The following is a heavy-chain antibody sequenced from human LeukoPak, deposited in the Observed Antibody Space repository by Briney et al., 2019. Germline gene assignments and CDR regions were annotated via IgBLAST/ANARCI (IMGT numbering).Heavy chain of an antibody. V-gene: IGHV4-39*07. CDR3: ARGWGGFDS. CDR2: INHNGKT. J-gene: IGHJ5*01. D-gene: IGHD3-16*01. CDR1: GGSISSSSYY. Sequence: SETLSLTCTVSGGSISSSSYYWGWIRQSPGKGLEWIGHINHNGKTNYNPSLKSRVTISVDTSKNQFSLTLTSVTAADTAVYFCARGWGGFDSWGQGTLVTVSS.